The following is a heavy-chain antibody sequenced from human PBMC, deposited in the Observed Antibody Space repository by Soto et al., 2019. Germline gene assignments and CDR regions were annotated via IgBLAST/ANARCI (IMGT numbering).Heavy chain of an antibody. D-gene: IGHD2-2*01. CDR2: ISGSGGST. Sequence: GGSLRLSCAASGFTFSSYAMTWVRQAPGKGLEWVSAISGSGGSTYYADSVKGRFTIARDNSKNTLYLQMNTLRAEDTAVYYCAKNAWDNVVVTAPMPGSLWQTTTKYYYYNMDVWGKGTTVTVSS. CDR1: GFTFSSYA. J-gene: IGHJ6*03. CDR3: AKNAWDNVVVTAPMPGSLWQTTTKYYYYNMDV. V-gene: IGHV3-23*01.